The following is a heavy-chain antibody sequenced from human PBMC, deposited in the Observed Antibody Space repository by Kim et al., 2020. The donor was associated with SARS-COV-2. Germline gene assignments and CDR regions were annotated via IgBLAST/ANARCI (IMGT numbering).Heavy chain of an antibody. V-gene: IGHV4-34*01. CDR3: ARGHNSAARVDY. CDR2: INHSGST. D-gene: IGHD2-2*01. CDR1: GGSFSGYY. J-gene: IGHJ4*02. Sequence: SETLSLTCAVYGGSFSGYYWSWIRQPPGKGLEWIGEINHSGSTNYNPSLKSRVTISVDTSKNQFSMKLSSVTAADTAVYYCARGHNSAARVDYWGQGTLV.